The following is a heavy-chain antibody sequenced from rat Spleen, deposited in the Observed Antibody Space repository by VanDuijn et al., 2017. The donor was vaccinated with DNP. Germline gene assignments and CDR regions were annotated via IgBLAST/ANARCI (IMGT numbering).Heavy chain of an antibody. CDR2: IRNTGGT. Sequence: QVQLKESGPGLVQPSQTLSLTCTVAGFSLTIYNVHWVRQPPGKGLEGMGVIRNTGGTRYNSALRSRLTITKDTSKSQVFLKMHSLQIEDTATYYCAGSPESSYIYLPWAYWGQGTLVTVSS. J-gene: IGHJ3*01. CDR3: AGSPESSYIYLPWAY. D-gene: IGHD1-2*01. V-gene: IGHV2-41*01. CDR1: GFSLTIYN.